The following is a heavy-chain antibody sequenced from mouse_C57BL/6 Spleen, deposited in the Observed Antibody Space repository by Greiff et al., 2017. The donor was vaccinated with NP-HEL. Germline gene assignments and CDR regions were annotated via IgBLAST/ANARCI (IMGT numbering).Heavy chain of an antibody. V-gene: IGHV2-2*01. D-gene: IGHD1-1*01. Sequence: VQLQQSGPGLVQPSQSLSITCTVSGFSLTSYGVHWVRQSPGKGLEWLGVIWSGGSTDYNAAFISRLSISKDNSKSQVFFKMNSLQADDTAIYYCASPNYYGSSFLAMDYWGQGTSVTVSS. CDR1: GFSLTSYG. CDR2: IWSGGST. CDR3: ASPNYYGSSFLAMDY. J-gene: IGHJ4*01.